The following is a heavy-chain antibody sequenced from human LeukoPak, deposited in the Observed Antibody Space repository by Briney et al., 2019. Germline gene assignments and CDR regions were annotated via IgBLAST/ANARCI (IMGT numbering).Heavy chain of an antibody. CDR1: GYTFSSYY. CDR2: INPSGGST. D-gene: IGHD1-26*01. Sequence: ASVKVSCKASGYTFSSYYMHWVRQAPGQGLEWMGIINPSGGSTSYAQKFQGRVTMTRDMSTSTVYMELSSLRSEDTAVYYCARDEAVGPTTMVAFDIWGQETMVTVSS. J-gene: IGHJ3*02. CDR3: ARDEAVGPTTMVAFDI. V-gene: IGHV1-46*01.